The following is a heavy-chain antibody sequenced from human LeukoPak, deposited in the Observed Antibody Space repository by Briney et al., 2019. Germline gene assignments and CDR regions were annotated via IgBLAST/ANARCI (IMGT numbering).Heavy chain of an antibody. CDR3: ARVPSGITGTTGDY. J-gene: IGHJ4*02. CDR1: GGSISSYY. V-gene: IGHV4-59*01. CDR2: IYYSGST. D-gene: IGHD1-7*01. Sequence: PSETLSLTCTVSGGSISSYYWSWIRQPPGKGLEWIGYIYYSGSTNYIPSLKSRVTISVDTSKNQFSLKLSSVTAADTAVYYCARVPSGITGTTGDYWGQGTLVTVSS.